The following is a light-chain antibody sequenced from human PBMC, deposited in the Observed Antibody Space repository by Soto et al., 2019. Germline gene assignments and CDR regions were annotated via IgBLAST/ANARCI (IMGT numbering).Light chain of an antibody. CDR3: QQYGSSPRVT. CDR2: GAS. Sequence: LSWLPWERDSLSCWYSQSITSSYLAWYQQKPGQAPRLLIYGASSRATGIPDRFSGSGSGTDFTLTISRLEPEDFAVYYCQQYGSSPRVTFGQGTRLE. CDR1: QSITSSY. J-gene: IGKJ5*01. V-gene: IGKV3-20*01.